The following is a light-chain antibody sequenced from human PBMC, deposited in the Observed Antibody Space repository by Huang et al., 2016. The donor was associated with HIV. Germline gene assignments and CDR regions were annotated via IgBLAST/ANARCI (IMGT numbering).Light chain of an antibody. Sequence: QVTQSPSSLSASVGDRVTITCRASQGSSNTLAWYQQKPGKAPKLLIYDASSLQTGAPSRFSGSGSGTDFTLTISSLQPEDCATYYCQQFNHYPLTFGGGTKVEIE. CDR2: DAS. CDR1: QGSSNT. V-gene: IGKV1D-13*01. CDR3: QQFNHYPLT. J-gene: IGKJ4*01.